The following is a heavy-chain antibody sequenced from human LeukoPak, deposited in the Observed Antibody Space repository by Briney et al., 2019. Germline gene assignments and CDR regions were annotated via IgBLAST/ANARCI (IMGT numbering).Heavy chain of an antibody. V-gene: IGHV4-61*01. CDR2: IYYSGST. Sequence: PSETLSLTCTVSGGSISSSSYYWSWIRQPPGKGLEWIGYIYYSGSTNYNPSLKSRVTISVDTSKNQFSLKLSSVTAADTAVYYCARGVPQMGELSPLWRYWGQGTLVTVSS. CDR1: GGSISSSSYY. J-gene: IGHJ4*02. CDR3: ARGVPQMGELSPLWRY. D-gene: IGHD3-16*02.